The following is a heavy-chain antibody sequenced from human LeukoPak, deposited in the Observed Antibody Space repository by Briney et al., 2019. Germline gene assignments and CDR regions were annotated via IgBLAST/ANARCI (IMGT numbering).Heavy chain of an antibody. CDR2: IYYSGST. CDR3: ARYYYDSSGYYRFDY. V-gene: IGHV4-59*01. CDR1: GVSISSYY. D-gene: IGHD3-22*01. J-gene: IGHJ4*02. Sequence: SETLSLTCTVSGVSISSYYWSWLRQPPGKGLEWIGYIYYSGSTNYNPSLKSRVTISVDTSKNQFSLKLSSVTAADTAVYYCARYYYDSSGYYRFDYWGQGTLVTVSS.